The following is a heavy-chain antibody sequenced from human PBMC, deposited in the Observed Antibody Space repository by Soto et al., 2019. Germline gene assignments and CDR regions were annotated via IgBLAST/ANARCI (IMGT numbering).Heavy chain of an antibody. CDR2: IIPMIGRT. J-gene: IGHJ4*02. CDR1: GGTFNNYG. CDR3: ASWDYDVLTGYSYDD. V-gene: IGHV1-69*01. D-gene: IGHD3-9*01. Sequence: QVQLVQSGAEVKKPGSSVKVSCKASGGTFNNYGMGWVRQAPGQGLEWMGGIIPMIGRTNYAQKFQGRLTLTADASRSTAYMELRSRRSDDTAVYYCASWDYDVLTGYSYDDWGQGTLVTVSS.